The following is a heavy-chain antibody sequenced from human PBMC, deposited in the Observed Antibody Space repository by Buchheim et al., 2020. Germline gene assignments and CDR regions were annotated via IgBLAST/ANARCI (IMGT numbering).Heavy chain of an antibody. CDR2: IYYSGST. V-gene: IGHV4-39*01. J-gene: IGHJ5*02. D-gene: IGHD3-9*01. Sequence: QLQLQESGPGLVKPSETLSLTCTVSGGSISSSSYYWGWIRQPPGKGLEWIGSIYYSGSTYYNPSLKSRVTISVDTSKNQFSLKLSSVTAADTAVYYCAYTYYDILTGLNWFDPWGQGTL. CDR3: AYTYYDILTGLNWFDP. CDR1: GGSISSSSYY.